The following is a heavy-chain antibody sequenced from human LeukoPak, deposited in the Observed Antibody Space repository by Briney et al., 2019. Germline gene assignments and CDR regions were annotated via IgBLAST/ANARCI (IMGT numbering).Heavy chain of an antibody. V-gene: IGHV3-74*01. D-gene: IGHD6-13*01. CDR3: AKAAAAPGFDF. CDR1: GFTFSSYW. Sequence: GGSLRLSCAASGFTFSSYWMHWVRQAPGKGLVWVSRISYDGGDPSYADSVKGRFTISRDNAKNTLYLQMNSLRAEDTALYYCAKAAAAPGFDFWGQGTLVTVSS. CDR2: ISYDGGDP. J-gene: IGHJ4*02.